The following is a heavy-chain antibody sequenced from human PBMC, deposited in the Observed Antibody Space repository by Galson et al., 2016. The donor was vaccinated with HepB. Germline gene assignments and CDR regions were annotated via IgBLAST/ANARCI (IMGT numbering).Heavy chain of an antibody. J-gene: IGHJ6*02. CDR2: INADNGNT. D-gene: IGHD2-15*01. V-gene: IGHV1-3*01. Sequence: SVKVSCKASGHTFSTYVMHWVYQAPGQRLEWMGWINADNGNTRYSQKFQGRVIITRDTSANTAYMELSSLRSADTAIYYCARGGYCSGDRCYNYGMDVWGQGTTVTVSS. CDR1: GHTFSTYV. CDR3: ARGGYCSGDRCYNYGMDV.